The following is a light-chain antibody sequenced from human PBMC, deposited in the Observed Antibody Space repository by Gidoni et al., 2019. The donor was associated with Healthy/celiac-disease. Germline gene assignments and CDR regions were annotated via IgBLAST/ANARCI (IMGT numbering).Light chain of an antibody. Sequence: DIQMTQSPSSLSASVGDRVTITCRASQGISNSLAWYQQKPGKAPKLLLYAASRLESGVPSRFSGSGSGTDYTLTISSLQPEDFATYYCQQYYSTPPYTFDQGTKLEIK. CDR3: QQYYSTPPYT. CDR1: QGISNS. J-gene: IGKJ2*01. CDR2: AAS. V-gene: IGKV1-NL1*01.